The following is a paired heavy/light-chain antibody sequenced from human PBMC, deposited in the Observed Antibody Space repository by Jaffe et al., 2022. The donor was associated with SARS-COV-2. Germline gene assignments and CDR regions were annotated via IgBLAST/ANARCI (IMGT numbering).Heavy chain of an antibody. CDR3: ARETVAGKYNWFDP. CDR2: IYTSGST. V-gene: IGHV4-61*02. CDR1: GGSISSGSYY. D-gene: IGHD6-19*01. Sequence: QVQLQESGPGLVKPSQTLSLTCTVSGGSISSGSYYWTWIRQPAGKGLEWIGRIYTSGSTNYNPSLKSRVTISVDTSNNFSLKLSSVTAADTAVYYCARETVAGKYNWFDPWGQGTLVTVSS. J-gene: IGHJ5*02.
Light chain of an antibody. CDR3: ATWDDSLSGWV. J-gene: IGLJ3*02. CDR2: RNN. Sequence: QSVLTQPPSASGTPGQRVTMSCSGRSSNIGSHFVNWYQQLPGTAPKLLIYRNNQRPSGVPDRFSGSKSGSSASLAISGLRSEDEADYYCATWDDSLSGWVFGGGTELTVL. CDR1: SSNIGSHF. V-gene: IGLV1-47*01.